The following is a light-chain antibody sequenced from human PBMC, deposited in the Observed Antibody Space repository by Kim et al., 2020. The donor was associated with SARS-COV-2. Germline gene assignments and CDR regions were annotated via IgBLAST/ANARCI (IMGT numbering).Light chain of an antibody. CDR3: QTWDSSTWV. CDR2: QDN. J-gene: IGLJ3*02. V-gene: IGLV3-1*01. Sequence: SYELTQPPSVSVSPGQTASITCSGDRLGDKYACWYQQKPGQSPVLVICQDNKRPSGIPERFSGSNSGNTATLTISGTQAMDEADYYCQTWDSSTWVLCGG. CDR1: RLGDKY.